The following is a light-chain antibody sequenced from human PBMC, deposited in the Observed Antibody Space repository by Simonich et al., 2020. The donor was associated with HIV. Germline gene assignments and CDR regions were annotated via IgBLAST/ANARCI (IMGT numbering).Light chain of an antibody. CDR1: QSISSW. CDR3: QHYYSDPPT. J-gene: IGKJ3*01. Sequence: DIQMTQSPSTLSASVGTRVTITCRASQSISSWLAWYQQEPGKAPKLLIYGASTLQSGIPSRFSGSGSGTDFTLIISRLQSEDFATYYCQHYYSDPPTFGPGTKVDIK. V-gene: IGKV1-5*01. CDR2: GAS.